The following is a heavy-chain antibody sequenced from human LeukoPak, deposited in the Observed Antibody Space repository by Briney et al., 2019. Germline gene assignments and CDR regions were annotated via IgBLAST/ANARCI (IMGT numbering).Heavy chain of an antibody. V-gene: IGHV3-23*01. CDR1: GFIFSNYA. J-gene: IGHJ4*02. Sequence: GGSLRLSCAVSGFIFSNYAMSWVRQAPGKGLEWVSGISGSGGSTVYVDSVKGRFTISRDNSKNIMYLQMNSLRAEDTAVYYCAEDQGSGSGSYSWGYFDYWGQGTLVTVSS. CDR2: ISGSGGST. D-gene: IGHD3-10*01. CDR3: AEDQGSGSGSYSWGYFDY.